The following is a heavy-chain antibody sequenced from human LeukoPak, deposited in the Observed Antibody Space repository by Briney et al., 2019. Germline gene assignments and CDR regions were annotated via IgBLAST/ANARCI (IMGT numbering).Heavy chain of an antibody. V-gene: IGHV4-34*01. J-gene: IGHJ4*02. D-gene: IGHD6-19*01. CDR1: GGSFSNYY. CDR2: INHSGNT. Sequence: SETLSLTCAVSGGSFSNYYWSWLRHPPGKGLEWVGEINHSGNTNYNPSLKSRVTISVDTSKNQFSLKLRSVTAADTSVYYCARGGGVAVADYFFDYWGQGTLITVSS. CDR3: ARGGGVAVADYFFDY.